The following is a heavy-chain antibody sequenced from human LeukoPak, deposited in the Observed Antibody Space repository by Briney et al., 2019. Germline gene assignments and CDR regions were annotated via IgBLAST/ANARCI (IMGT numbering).Heavy chain of an antibody. J-gene: IGHJ5*02. CDR2: IYTSGST. CDR1: GGSISSYY. Sequence: SETLSLTCTVSGGSISSYYWSWIRQPAGKGLEWIGRIYTSGSTNYNPSLKSRVTMSVDTSKNQFSLKLSSVTAADTAVYYCARDSGVEFWRYRLPPFDPWGQGTLVTVSS. D-gene: IGHD3-3*01. CDR3: ARDSGVEFWRYRLPPFDP. V-gene: IGHV4-4*07.